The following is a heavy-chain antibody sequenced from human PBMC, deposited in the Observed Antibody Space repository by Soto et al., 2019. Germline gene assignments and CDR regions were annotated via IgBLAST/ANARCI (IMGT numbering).Heavy chain of an antibody. CDR1: GGSISPGSYY. D-gene: IGHD3-9*01. J-gene: IGHJ6*02. Sequence: PQNLPLTYTVSGGSISPGSYYLGWLRQPPGKGLEWIGSIYYSGSTYYNPSLKSRVTISVDTSKNQFSLKLSSVTAADTAVYYCARLRYFDWLLSAYGMDVWGQGTTVT. V-gene: IGHV4-39*01. CDR2: IYYSGST. CDR3: ARLRYFDWLLSAYGMDV.